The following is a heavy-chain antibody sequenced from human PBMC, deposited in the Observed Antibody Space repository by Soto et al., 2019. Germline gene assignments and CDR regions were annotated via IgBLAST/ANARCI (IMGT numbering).Heavy chain of an antibody. CDR3: AKDHDEDFGYDLDYFNY. Sequence: PSETLSLTCTVSGGSISSYYWSWIRQPPGKGLEWIGYIYYSGSTNYNPSLKSRVTISVDTSKNQFSLKLSSVTAADTAFYYCAKDHDEDFGYDLDYFNYWGQGALVTVSS. J-gene: IGHJ4*02. CDR1: GGSISSYY. CDR2: IYYSGST. V-gene: IGHV4-59*01. D-gene: IGHD5-12*01.